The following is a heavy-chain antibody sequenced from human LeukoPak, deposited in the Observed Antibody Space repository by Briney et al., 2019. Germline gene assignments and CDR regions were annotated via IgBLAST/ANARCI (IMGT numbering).Heavy chain of an antibody. V-gene: IGHV1-2*02. Sequence: ASVKVSCKASGYTFTGYYMHWVRQAPGQGLEWMGWINPNSGGTNYAQKFQGRVTMPRDTSISTAYMELSRLRSDDTAVYYCARGAHYHDSSEGFDYWGQGTLVTVSS. CDR2: INPNSGGT. CDR3: ARGAHYHDSSEGFDY. D-gene: IGHD3-22*01. CDR1: GYTFTGYY. J-gene: IGHJ4*02.